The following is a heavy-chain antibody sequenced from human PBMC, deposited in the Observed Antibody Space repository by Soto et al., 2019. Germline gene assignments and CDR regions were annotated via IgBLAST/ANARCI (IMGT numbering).Heavy chain of an antibody. J-gene: IGHJ4*02. CDR1: GYTFTSNG. V-gene: IGHV1-18*01. CDR3: ARDGYGDYGY. CDR2: ISTYNGNT. Sequence: QVQLVQSGAEVKKPGTSVKVSCKASGYTFTSNGISWVRQAPAQGREWMGWISTYNGNTNYAQKLQGRVPMTRNTSTSIAYRELRDLRSDDTAVYYSARDGYGDYGYWGQGSLVTVSS. D-gene: IGHD4-17*01.